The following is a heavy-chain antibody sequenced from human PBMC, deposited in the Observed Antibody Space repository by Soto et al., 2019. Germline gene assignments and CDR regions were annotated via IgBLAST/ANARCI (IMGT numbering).Heavy chain of an antibody. V-gene: IGHV3-74*01. Sequence: GGSRRLSCAASGFTFSKYLMHWVRQVPGEGLVWVSSINNDGSRTWYADSVRGRIAMSRDNARNLVYLQMNSLRAEDTAVYYCGTTFEYWGQGALVTVSS. CDR1: GFTFSKYL. D-gene: IGHD1-26*01. J-gene: IGHJ4*02. CDR3: GTTFEY. CDR2: INNDGSRT.